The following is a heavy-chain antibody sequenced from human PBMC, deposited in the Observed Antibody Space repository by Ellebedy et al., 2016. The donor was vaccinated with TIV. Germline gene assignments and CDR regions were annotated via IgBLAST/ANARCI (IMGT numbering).Heavy chain of an antibody. CDR2: IYTNGRT. D-gene: IGHD3-10*01. J-gene: IGHJ3*02. Sequence: SETLSLTXTVFGGSINTYYWSWIREPAGKGLEWIGRIYTNGRTKYDLSLKSRVAMSVDTSKNQFFLNLTSVTAADTAVYYCARGRTMVRGGDAFDIWGQGTMVSVSS. CDR1: GGSINTYY. V-gene: IGHV4-4*07. CDR3: ARGRTMVRGGDAFDI.